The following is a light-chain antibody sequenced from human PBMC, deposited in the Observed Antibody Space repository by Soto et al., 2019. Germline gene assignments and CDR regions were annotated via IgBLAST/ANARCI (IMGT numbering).Light chain of an antibody. CDR3: QQLSNWPPIT. CDR2: GAS. CDR1: QCVSSSY. Sequence: EIVLTQSPGTQTLSTGERATLSCRAIQCVSSSYLAWYQQQPGQAPRLLIYGASSRATGSPDRFSGSGSGTDFTLTIISLEPEDFPVYYCQQLSNWPPITFGQGTRLDNK. J-gene: IGKJ5*01. V-gene: IGKV3D-20*02.